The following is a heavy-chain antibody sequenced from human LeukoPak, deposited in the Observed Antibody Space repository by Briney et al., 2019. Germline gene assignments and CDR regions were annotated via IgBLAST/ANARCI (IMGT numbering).Heavy chain of an antibody. CDR3: ARSYRLYDSSGYYIGY. Sequence: ASVKVSCKASGYTFTGYYMHWVRQAPRQGLEWMGWINPNSGGTNYAQKFQGRVTMTRDTSISTAYMELSRLRSDDTAVYYCARSYRLYDSSGYYIGYWDQGTLVTVSS. V-gene: IGHV1-2*02. CDR1: GYTFTGYY. CDR2: INPNSGGT. D-gene: IGHD3-22*01. J-gene: IGHJ4*02.